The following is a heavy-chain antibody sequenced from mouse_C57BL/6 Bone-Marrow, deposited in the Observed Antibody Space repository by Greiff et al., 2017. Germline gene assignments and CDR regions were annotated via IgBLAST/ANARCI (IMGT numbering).Heavy chain of an antibody. CDR1: GFSLTSYA. CDR2: IWTGGGT. Sequence: VKLVESGPGLVAPSQSLSITCTVSGFSLTSYAISWVRQPPGKGLEWLGVIWTGGGTNYNSALKSRLSISKDNSKSQVFLKMNSLQTDDTARYYCASSYGNYGAWFAYWGQGTLVTVSA. J-gene: IGHJ3*01. CDR3: ASSYGNYGAWFAY. D-gene: IGHD2-1*01. V-gene: IGHV2-9-1*01.